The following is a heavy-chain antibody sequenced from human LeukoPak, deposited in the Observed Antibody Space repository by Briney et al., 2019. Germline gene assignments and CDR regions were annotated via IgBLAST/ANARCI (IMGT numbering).Heavy chain of an antibody. J-gene: IGHJ4*02. Sequence: GGSLRLSCAASGFTFSSYAMHWVRQAPGKGLEYVSAISSNGGSTYYANSVKGRFTISRDNSKNTLYLQMGSLRAEDMAVYYCARGFGRYSFGYWGQGTLVSVSS. CDR3: ARGFGRYSFGY. CDR2: ISSNGGST. D-gene: IGHD5-18*01. V-gene: IGHV3-64*01. CDR1: GFTFSSYA.